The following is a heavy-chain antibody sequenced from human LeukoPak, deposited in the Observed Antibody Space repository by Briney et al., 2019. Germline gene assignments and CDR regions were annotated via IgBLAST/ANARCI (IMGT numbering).Heavy chain of an antibody. CDR1: GGSISSGSHY. J-gene: IGHJ4*02. Sequence: SETLSLTCTVSGGSISSGSHYWGWIGQPPGKGLECIGSSYYRWGTYYNPSLESRITLSVDTSKSQFSLKLSSATAADTAVYYCARQNHGQLPTIDYWGQGTLVTVSS. D-gene: IGHD1-1*01. CDR3: ARQNHGQLPTIDY. V-gene: IGHV4-39*01. CDR2: SYYRWGT.